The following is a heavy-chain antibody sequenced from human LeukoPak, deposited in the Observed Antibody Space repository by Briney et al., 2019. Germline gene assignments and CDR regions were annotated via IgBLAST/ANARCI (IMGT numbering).Heavy chain of an antibody. J-gene: IGHJ4*02. D-gene: IGHD1-26*01. Sequence: GGCLRLSCVASGFTFSSYAMSCVCEALGGGLEWVSAISGSGGSTYYADSVKGRFTISRANTKNTLYLQMNSLRAEDTAVYYCAKSVGATCYWGQGTLVTVSS. CDR2: ISGSGGST. V-gene: IGHV3-23*01. CDR3: AKSVGATCY. CDR1: GFTFSSYA.